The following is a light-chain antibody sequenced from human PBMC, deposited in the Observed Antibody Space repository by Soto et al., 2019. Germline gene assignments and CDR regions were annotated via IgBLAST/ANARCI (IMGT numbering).Light chain of an antibody. V-gene: IGKV1-39*01. CDR2: AAS. CDR1: QTIRRY. CDR3: QQSYSTPYT. J-gene: IGKJ2*01. Sequence: DIQMTQSPSSQSASVGDTVTITCLASQTIRRYLNWYQQKPGKAPNLLIYAASNLQSGVPSRFSGSGSGTEFTLTISSLQPEDFATYYCQQSYSTPYTFGQGTKVEIK.